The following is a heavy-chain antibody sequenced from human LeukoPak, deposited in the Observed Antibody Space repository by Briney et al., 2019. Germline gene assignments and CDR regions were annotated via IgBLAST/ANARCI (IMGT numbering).Heavy chain of an antibody. CDR3: ARDRGTAGLDY. CDR1: GFTFKVYS. Sequence: GGSLRLSCAASGFTFKVYSVNRVRQAPGKGLEWVSYISGTGSTIYYAASVKGRFTISRDNAKNSLYLQMNSLRVEDTAVYYCARDRGTAGLDYWGQGTLVTVSS. D-gene: IGHD2-21*02. CDR2: ISGTGSTI. V-gene: IGHV3-48*04. J-gene: IGHJ4*02.